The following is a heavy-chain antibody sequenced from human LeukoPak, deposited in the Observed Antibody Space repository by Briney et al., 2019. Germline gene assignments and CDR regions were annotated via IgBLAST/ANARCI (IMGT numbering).Heavy chain of an antibody. D-gene: IGHD3-3*01. CDR1: GFTFSSYW. CDR2: INSDGSST. V-gene: IGHV3-74*01. CDR3: AREDDFWSGYYHNWFDP. Sequence: GGCLRLSCAASGFTFSSYWMHWVRQAPGKGLVWVSRINSDGSSTSYADSVKGRFTISRDNAKNTLYLQMNSLRAEDTAVYYCAREDDFWSGYYHNWFDPWGQGTLVTVSS. J-gene: IGHJ5*02.